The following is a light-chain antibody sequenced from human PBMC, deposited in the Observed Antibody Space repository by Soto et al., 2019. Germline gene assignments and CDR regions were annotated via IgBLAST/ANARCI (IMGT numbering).Light chain of an antibody. J-gene: IGLJ1*01. CDR3: LSYGKV. CDR1: SSDVGGYNF. CDR2: EGR. Sequence: QSALTQPPSASGSPGQSVIISCTGTSSDVGGYNFVSWFQQHPGKAPKLIIYEGRERPSGVSDRFSGSKSDNAASLTISALQTEDEAEYFCLSYGKVFGTGTKVTVL. V-gene: IGLV2-8*01.